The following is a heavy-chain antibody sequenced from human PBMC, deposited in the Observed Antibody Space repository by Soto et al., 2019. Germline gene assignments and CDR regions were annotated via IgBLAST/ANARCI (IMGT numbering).Heavy chain of an antibody. D-gene: IGHD6-13*01. CDR3: ARAGIAAHRFYFDY. J-gene: IGHJ4*02. CDR1: GGSISSGGYY. CDR2: IYYSGST. Sequence: SQTLSLTCTVSGGSISSGGYYWSWIRQHPGKGLEWIGYIYYSGSTYYNPSLKSRVTISVDTSKNQFSLKLSSVTAADTAVYYCARAGIAAHRFYFDYWGQGTLVTVSS. V-gene: IGHV4-31*03.